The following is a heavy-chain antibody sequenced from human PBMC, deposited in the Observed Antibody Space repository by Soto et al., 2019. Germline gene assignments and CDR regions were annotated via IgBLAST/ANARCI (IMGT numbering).Heavy chain of an antibody. V-gene: IGHV3-30-3*01. D-gene: IGHD6-6*01. CDR3: ARENSRITPRLFQH. J-gene: IGHJ1*01. CDR1: GFIFSDYA. Sequence: GGSLRLSCVASGFIFSDYAMHWARQAPGKGLVWVALISPDGGNQYYSESAKGRFTISRDNSKNTLYLQMNDLRPDDTALYYCARENSRITPRLFQHWGHGSLVTVSS. CDR2: ISPDGGNQ.